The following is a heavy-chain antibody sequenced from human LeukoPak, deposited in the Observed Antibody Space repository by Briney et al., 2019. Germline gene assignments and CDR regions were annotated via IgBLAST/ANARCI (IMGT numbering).Heavy chain of an antibody. Sequence: PGRSLRLSCAASGFTFDDYAMHWVRQAPGKGLEWVSGISWNSGSIGYADSVKGRFTISRDNAKNSLYLQMNSLRAGDTAVYYCARVPLVYGPASFDIWGQGTMVTVSS. J-gene: IGHJ3*02. V-gene: IGHV3-9*01. CDR2: ISWNSGSI. CDR1: GFTFDDYA. D-gene: IGHD5/OR15-5a*01. CDR3: ARVPLVYGPASFDI.